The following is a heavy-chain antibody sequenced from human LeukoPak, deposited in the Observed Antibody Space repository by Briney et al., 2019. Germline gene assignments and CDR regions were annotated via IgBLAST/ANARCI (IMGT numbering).Heavy chain of an antibody. V-gene: IGHV4-59*01. CDR3: ARARYYFDY. CDR2: IYYSGST. J-gene: IGHJ4*02. CDR1: GGSISSYY. Sequence: SGTLSLTCAVSGGSISSYYWSWIRQPPGKGLEWIGYIYYSGSTNYNPSLKSRVTISVDTSKNQFSLKLSSVTAADTAVYYCARARYYFDYWGQGTLVTVSS.